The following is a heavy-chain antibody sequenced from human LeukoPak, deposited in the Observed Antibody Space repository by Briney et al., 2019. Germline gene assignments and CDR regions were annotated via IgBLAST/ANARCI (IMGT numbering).Heavy chain of an antibody. J-gene: IGHJ5*02. CDR2: IKGDASEK. D-gene: IGHD6-19*01. CDR3: ARQAGVT. Sequence: GGSLRLSCAVSGFSINNYWMTWYRQAPGKGLECVAHIKGDASEKHYVDSVKGRFTISRDNAENSLYLQMNSLRAEDTAVYYCARQAGVTWGQGTLATVSS. V-gene: IGHV3-7*01. CDR1: GFSINNYW.